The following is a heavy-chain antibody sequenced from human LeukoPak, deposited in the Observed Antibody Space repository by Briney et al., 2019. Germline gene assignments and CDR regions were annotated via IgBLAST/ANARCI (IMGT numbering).Heavy chain of an antibody. D-gene: IGHD6-19*01. CDR2: SYHSGST. J-gene: IGHJ4*02. CDR1: GYSISSGYY. V-gene: IGHV4-38-2*02. CDR3: ARGGAAVAGTRSRFDY. Sequence: SETLSLTCTVSGYSISSGYYWGWIRQPPGKGLEWIGSSYHSGSTYYNPSLKSRVTISVDTSKNQFSLKLSSVTAADTAVYYCARGGAAVAGTRSRFDYWGQGTLVTVSS.